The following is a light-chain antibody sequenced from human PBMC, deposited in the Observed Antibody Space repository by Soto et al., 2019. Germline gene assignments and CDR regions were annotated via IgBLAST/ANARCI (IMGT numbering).Light chain of an antibody. CDR2: GAS. CDR3: QQYGSSYT. CDR1: QSVSSSY. V-gene: IGKV3-20*01. J-gene: IGKJ2*01. Sequence: EIVLTQSPGTLSLSPGERVTLSCRASQSVSSSYLAWYQQKPGQAPRLLIYGASSRATGIPDRFSGSGSGTDFTLTISRLEPEDLAVYYCQQYGSSYTFGQGTKLEIK.